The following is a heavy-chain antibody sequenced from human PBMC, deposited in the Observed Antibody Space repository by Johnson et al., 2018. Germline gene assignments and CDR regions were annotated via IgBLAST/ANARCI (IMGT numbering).Heavy chain of an antibody. V-gene: IGHV4-39*07. Sequence: QVQLQESGPGLVKPSETXSLTCTVSGGSISSSSYYWGWIRQPPGKGLEWIGSTYYSGSTDYHPSLKSRVTISVDTSRNQFSLKLSSVTAADTAVYYWSRDGGTDAFDIWVQGTMVTVSS. D-gene: IGHD1-1*01. J-gene: IGHJ3*02. CDR3: SRDGGTDAFDI. CDR2: TYYSGST. CDR1: GGSISSSSYY.